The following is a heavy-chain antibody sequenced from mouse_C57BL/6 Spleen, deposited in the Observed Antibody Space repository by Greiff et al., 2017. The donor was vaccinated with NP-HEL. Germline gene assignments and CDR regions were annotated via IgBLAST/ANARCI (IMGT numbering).Heavy chain of an antibody. CDR3: ARRGITTVVEGFAD. V-gene: IGHV14-2*01. D-gene: IGHD1-1*01. Sequence: VQLQQSGAELVKPGASVKLSCTASGFNIKDYYMHWVKQRTEQGLEWIGRIDPEDGETKYVPKFQGKATITADTSSNTAYLQLSSLTYEDTADYYCARRGITTVVEGFADWGQGTLVTVSA. CDR1: GFNIKDYY. J-gene: IGHJ3*01. CDR2: IDPEDGET.